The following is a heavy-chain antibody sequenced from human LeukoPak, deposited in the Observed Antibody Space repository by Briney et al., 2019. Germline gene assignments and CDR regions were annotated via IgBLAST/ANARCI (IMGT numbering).Heavy chain of an antibody. CDR3: ARRPQYTSSWSNFDY. D-gene: IGHD6-13*01. CDR2: IYYSGST. CDR1: GGSIGSSSYY. J-gene: IGHJ4*02. V-gene: IGHV4-39*01. Sequence: SETLSLTCTVSGGSIGSSSYYWGWIRQPPGKGLEWIGTIYYSGSTYYNPSLQSRVTISVDTSKNQFSLKLSPVTAADTGVYYCARRPQYTSSWSNFDYWGQGTLVTVSS.